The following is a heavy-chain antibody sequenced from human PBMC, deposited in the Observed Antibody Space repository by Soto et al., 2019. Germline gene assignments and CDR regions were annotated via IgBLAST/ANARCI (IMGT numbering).Heavy chain of an antibody. D-gene: IGHD1-26*01. CDR1: GYTFTGYY. V-gene: IGHV1-2*04. Sequence: ASVKVSCKASGYTFTGYYMHWVRQAPGQGLEWMGWINPNSGGTNYAQKFQGWVTMTRDTSISTAYMELSRLRSDDTAVYYCARERKVVGGFRYYGLDVWGQGTTVTVSS. J-gene: IGHJ6*02. CDR2: INPNSGGT. CDR3: ARERKVVGGFRYYGLDV.